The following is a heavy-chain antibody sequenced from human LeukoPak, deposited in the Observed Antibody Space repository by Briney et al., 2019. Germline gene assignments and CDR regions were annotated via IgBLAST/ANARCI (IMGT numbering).Heavy chain of an antibody. D-gene: IGHD6-19*01. V-gene: IGHV6-1*01. CDR2: TYYRSKGYN. CDR1: GDSVSSNSAA. CDR3: ARALSLIDSRGWPYAFDI. J-gene: IGHJ3*02. Sequence: SQTLSLTCAISGDSVSSNSAAWNWIRQSPSRGLEWLGRTYYRSKGYNDYAVSVKSRITINPDTSKNQFSLQLNSVTPEDTAVYYCARALSLIDSRGWPYAFDIWGQGTMVTVSS.